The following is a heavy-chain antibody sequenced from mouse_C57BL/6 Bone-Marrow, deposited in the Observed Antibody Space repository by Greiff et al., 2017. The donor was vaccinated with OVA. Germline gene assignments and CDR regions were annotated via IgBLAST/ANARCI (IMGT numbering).Heavy chain of an antibody. Sequence: VQLQQSGPELVKPGASVKISCKASGYAFSSSWMNWVKQRPGKGLEWIGRIYPGDGDTNYNGKFKGKATLTADKSSSTAYMHLSSLTSEDSAVYFCARPHYYGSSFDYWGQGTTLTVSS. J-gene: IGHJ2*01. D-gene: IGHD1-1*01. V-gene: IGHV1-82*01. CDR1: GYAFSSSW. CDR3: ARPHYYGSSFDY. CDR2: IYPGDGDT.